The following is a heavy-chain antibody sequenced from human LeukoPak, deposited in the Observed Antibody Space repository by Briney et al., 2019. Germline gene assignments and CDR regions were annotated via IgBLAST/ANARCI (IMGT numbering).Heavy chain of an antibody. CDR2: IYYSGST. J-gene: IGHJ4*02. V-gene: IGHV4-31*03. Sequence: SETLSLTCTVSGGSISSGGYYWSWIRQHPGKGLEWIGYIYYSGSTYYNPSLKSRVTISVDTSKNQFSLKLSSVTAADMAVYYCARVYYSSSWLFDYWGQGTLVTVSS. CDR3: ARVYYSSSWLFDY. D-gene: IGHD6-13*01. CDR1: GGSISSGGYY.